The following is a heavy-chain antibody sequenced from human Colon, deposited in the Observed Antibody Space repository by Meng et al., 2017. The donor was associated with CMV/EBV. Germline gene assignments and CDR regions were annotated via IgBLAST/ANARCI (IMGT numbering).Heavy chain of an antibody. J-gene: IGHJ4*02. CDR3: ARVGIVVVPAALDY. Sequence: GGSLRLSCAASGFTVSSNYMSWVRQAPGKGLEWVSSISSSSSYIYYADSVKGRFTISRDNAKNSLYLQMNSLRAEDTAVYYCARVGIVVVPAALDYWGQGTLVTVSS. V-gene: IGHV3-21*01. D-gene: IGHD2-2*01. CDR2: ISSSSSYI. CDR1: GFTVSSNY.